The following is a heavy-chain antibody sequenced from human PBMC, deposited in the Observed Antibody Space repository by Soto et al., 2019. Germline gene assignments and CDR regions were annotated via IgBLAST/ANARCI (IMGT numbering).Heavy chain of an antibody. Sequence: SVKVSCKASGFTFTSSAVQGVRQARGQRLEWXGWXVVXXXXXNXXXKFQERVTITRDMSTSTAYMELSSLRSEDTAVYYCAAGRPVAGMGYWGQGTLVTVSS. CDR2: XVVXXXXX. CDR3: AAGRPVAGMGY. J-gene: IGHJ4*02. CDR1: GFTFTSSA. V-gene: IGHV1-58*01. D-gene: IGHD6-19*01.